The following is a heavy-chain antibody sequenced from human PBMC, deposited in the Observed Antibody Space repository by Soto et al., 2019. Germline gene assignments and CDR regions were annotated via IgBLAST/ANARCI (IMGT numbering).Heavy chain of an antibody. D-gene: IGHD1-26*01. V-gene: IGHV1-2*02. J-gene: IGHJ6*02. CDR1: GYTFTGYY. CDR3: AKGGAIVAAGTRVYLYNAMDV. Sequence: ASVKVSCKASGYTFTGYYVHWVRQAPGQGLEWMGWINPNSGDTYLAQRFQGRVTMNRDTSIGTAYMELRGLTSDDTAEYYCAKGGAIVAAGTRVYLYNAMDVWGQGTTGT. CDR2: INPNSGDT.